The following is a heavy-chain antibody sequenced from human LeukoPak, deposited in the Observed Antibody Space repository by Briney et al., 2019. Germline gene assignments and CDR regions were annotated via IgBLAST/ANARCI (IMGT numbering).Heavy chain of an antibody. J-gene: IGHJ4*02. CDR3: ARVRLCYYDSSGYYPLDY. CDR2: ISYDGSNK. D-gene: IGHD3-22*01. Sequence: QSGGSLRLSCAASGFTFSSYAMHWVRQAPGKGLEWVAVISYDGSNKYYADSVKGRFTISRDNSKNTLYLQMNSLRAEDTAVYYCARVRLCYYDSSGYYPLDYWGQGTLVTVSS. CDR1: GFTFSSYA. V-gene: IGHV3-30-3*01.